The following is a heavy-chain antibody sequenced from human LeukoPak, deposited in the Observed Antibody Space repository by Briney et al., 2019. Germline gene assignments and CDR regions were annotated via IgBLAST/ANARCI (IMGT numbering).Heavy chain of an antibody. CDR2: LSAYNGNT. J-gene: IGHJ5*02. V-gene: IGHV1-18*01. CDR1: GYTFTSYG. CDR3: ARSSFMVRGVIITFWFDP. D-gene: IGHD3-10*01. Sequence: ASVKVSCKASGYTFTSYGITWVRQAPGQGLEWMGWLSAYNGNTNYAQKLQGRVTMTTDTSTSTAYMELRSLRSDDTAVYYCARSSFMVRGVIITFWFDPWGQGTLVTVSS.